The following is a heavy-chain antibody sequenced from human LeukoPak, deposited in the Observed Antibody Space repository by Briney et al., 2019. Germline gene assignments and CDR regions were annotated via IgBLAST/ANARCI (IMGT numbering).Heavy chain of an antibody. D-gene: IGHD1-26*01. V-gene: IGHV3-74*01. Sequence: PRGSLRLSCAASGFTFSSYWMHWVRQAPGKGLVWVSRINSDGSSTSYADSVKGRFTISRDNAKNTLYLQMNSLRAEDTAVYYCARDYAGTNWFDPWGQGTLVTVSS. J-gene: IGHJ5*02. CDR2: INSDGSST. CDR1: GFTFSSYW. CDR3: ARDYAGTNWFDP.